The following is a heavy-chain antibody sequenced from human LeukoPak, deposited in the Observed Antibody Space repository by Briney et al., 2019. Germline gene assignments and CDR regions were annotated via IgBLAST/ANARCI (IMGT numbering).Heavy chain of an antibody. Sequence: SETLSLTCTVSGGSISSYYWSWIRQPAGKGLEWIGRIYTSGSTNYNPSLKSRVTISVDTSKNQFSLKLSSVTAADTAVYYCAREPRKRGSGSSIGYMDVWGKGTTVTVSS. J-gene: IGHJ6*03. D-gene: IGHD3-10*01. CDR1: GGSISSYY. CDR3: AREPRKRGSGSSIGYMDV. V-gene: IGHV4-4*07. CDR2: IYTSGST.